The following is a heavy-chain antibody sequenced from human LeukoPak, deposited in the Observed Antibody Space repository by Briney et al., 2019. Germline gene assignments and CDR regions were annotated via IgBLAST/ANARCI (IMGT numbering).Heavy chain of an antibody. CDR1: GGSISSGDYY. D-gene: IGHD3-10*01. V-gene: IGHV4-30-4*01. CDR2: IYYSGST. J-gene: IGHJ1*01. Sequence: SSETLSLTCTVSGGSISSGDYYWSWIRQPPGKGLEWIGYIYYSGSTYYNPSLKSRVTISVDTSKNQFSLKLTSVTAADTAVYYCARIPDRGYGSGSQEYFQHWGQGTLVTVSS. CDR3: ARIPDRGYGSGSQEYFQH.